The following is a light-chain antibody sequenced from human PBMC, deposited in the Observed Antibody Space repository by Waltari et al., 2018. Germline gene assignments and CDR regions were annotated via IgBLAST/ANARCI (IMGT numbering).Light chain of an antibody. CDR3: QQLNS. V-gene: IGKV1-9*01. CDR1: QGISSY. CDR2: AAS. J-gene: IGKJ3*01. Sequence: DIQLTQSPSFLSASVGDRVTITCRASQGISSYLAWYQQKPGKAPKLRIYAASPLQSGVPSRFSGSGSGTEFTLTISSLQPEGFATYYCQQLNSFGPGTKVDIK.